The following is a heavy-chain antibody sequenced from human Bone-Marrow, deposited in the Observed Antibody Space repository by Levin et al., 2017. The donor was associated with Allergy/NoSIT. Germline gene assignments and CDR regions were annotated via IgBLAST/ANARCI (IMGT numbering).Heavy chain of an antibody. CDR2: TSYDGTTT. V-gene: IGHV3-48*03. CDR3: ARRATLTYHAFDI. Sequence: GESLKISCVVSGFTFSSYEMSWVRQAPGKGLEWVSYTSYDGTTTYYADSVKGRFIISRDNPKNSLFLQMKSLRAEDTAVYYCARRATLTYHAFDIWGQGTMVTVSS. J-gene: IGHJ3*02. D-gene: IGHD5-12*01. CDR1: GFTFSSYE.